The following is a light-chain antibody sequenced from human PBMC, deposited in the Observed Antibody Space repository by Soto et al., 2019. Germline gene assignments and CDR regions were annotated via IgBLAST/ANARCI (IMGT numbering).Light chain of an antibody. J-gene: IGLJ7*01. CDR1: SSNIGSNY. CDR3: AAWDDSLSGWAV. CDR2: RNN. Sequence: QSVLTQPLSASGTPGQRVTISCSGSSSNIGSNYVYWYQQLPGTAPKLLIYRNNQRPSGVPDRFSGSKSGTSASLAISGLRSEDEADFYCAAWDDSLSGWAVFGGGTQLTVL. V-gene: IGLV1-47*01.